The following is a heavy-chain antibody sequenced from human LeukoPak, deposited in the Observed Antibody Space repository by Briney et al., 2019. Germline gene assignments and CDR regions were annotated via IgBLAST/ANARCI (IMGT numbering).Heavy chain of an antibody. CDR2: INSDGSST. V-gene: IGHV3-74*01. J-gene: IGHJ3*02. CDR3: ARDGEVEMATITAFDI. CDR1: GSTFSNYW. Sequence: GGSLRLSCAASGSTFSNYWMTWVRQAPGKGLVWVSRINSDGSSTSYADSVKGRFTISRDNAKNTLYLQMNSLRAEDTAVYYCARDGEVEMATITAFDIWGQGTMVTVSS. D-gene: IGHD5-24*01.